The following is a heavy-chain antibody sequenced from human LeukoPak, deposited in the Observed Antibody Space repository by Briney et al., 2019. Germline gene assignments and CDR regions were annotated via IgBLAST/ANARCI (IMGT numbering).Heavy chain of an antibody. V-gene: IGHV3-21*01. CDR1: GFTFSSYS. D-gene: IGHD2-15*01. CDR2: ISSSSSYI. CDR3: ARDSSSGGSPGFFDY. Sequence: GGSLRLSCAASGFTFSSYSMNWVRQAPGKGLEWVSSISSSSSYIYYADSVKGRFTISRDNAKNSLYLQMNSLRAEDTAVYYCARDSSSGGSPGFFDYWGQGTLVTVSS. J-gene: IGHJ4*02.